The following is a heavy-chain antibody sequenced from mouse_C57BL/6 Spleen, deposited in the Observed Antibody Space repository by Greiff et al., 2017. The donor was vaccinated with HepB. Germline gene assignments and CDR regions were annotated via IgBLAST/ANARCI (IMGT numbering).Heavy chain of an antibody. Sequence: VQLQQPGAELVMPGASVKLSCKASGYTFTSYWMHWVKQRPGQGLEWIGEIDPSDSYTNYNQKFKGKSTLTVDKSSSTAYMQLSSLTSEDSAVYYCARNYGSSYVAYYYFDYWGQGTTLTVSS. CDR2: IDPSDSYT. CDR1: GYTFTSYW. V-gene: IGHV1-69*01. D-gene: IGHD1-1*01. CDR3: ARNYGSSYVAYYYFDY. J-gene: IGHJ2*01.